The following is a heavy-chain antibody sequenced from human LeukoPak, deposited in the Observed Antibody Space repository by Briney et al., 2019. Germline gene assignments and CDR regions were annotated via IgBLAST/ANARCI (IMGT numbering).Heavy chain of an antibody. CDR1: GFTFSSYG. Sequence: GGSLRLSCAASGFTFSSYGMHWVRQAPGKGLEWVAVISYDGSNKYYADSVKGRFTISRDNSKNTLYLQMNSLRAEDTAVYYCAKDRDWCSSSSDAFDIWGQGTMVTVSS. CDR2: ISYDGSNK. CDR3: AKDRDWCSSSSDAFDI. V-gene: IGHV3-30*18. J-gene: IGHJ3*02. D-gene: IGHD6-13*01.